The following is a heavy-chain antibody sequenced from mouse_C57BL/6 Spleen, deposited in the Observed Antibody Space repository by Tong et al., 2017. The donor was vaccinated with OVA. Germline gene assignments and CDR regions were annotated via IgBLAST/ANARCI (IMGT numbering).Heavy chain of an antibody. CDR3: ARGAITTPLAGFAY. Sequence: EVQLQESGPELVKPGASVKIPCKASGYTFTDYNMDWVKQSHGKSLEWIGDINPNNGGTIYNQKFKGKATLTVDKSSSTAYMELRSLTSEDTAVYYCARGAITTPLAGFAYWGQGTLVTVSA. CDR1: GYTFTDYN. CDR2: INPNNGGT. J-gene: IGHJ3*01. V-gene: IGHV1-18*01. D-gene: IGHD1-1*01.